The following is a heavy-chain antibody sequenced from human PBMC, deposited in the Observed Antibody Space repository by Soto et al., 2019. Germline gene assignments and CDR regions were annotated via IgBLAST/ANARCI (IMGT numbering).Heavy chain of an antibody. J-gene: IGHJ6*02. Sequence: SETLSLTCTVSGGSISSSSYYWGWIRQPPGKGLEWIGSIYYSGSTYYNPSLKSRVTISVDTSKNQFSLKLSSVTAADTAVYYCARQLYYYDSSGYLPAPGGMGVWGQGTTVTVSS. CDR3: ARQLYYYDSSGYLPAPGGMGV. V-gene: IGHV4-39*01. D-gene: IGHD3-22*01. CDR1: GGSISSSSYY. CDR2: IYYSGST.